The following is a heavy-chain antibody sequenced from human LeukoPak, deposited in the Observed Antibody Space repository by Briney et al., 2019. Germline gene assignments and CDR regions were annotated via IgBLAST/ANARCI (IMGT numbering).Heavy chain of an antibody. CDR1: GYTFTCYY. J-gene: IGHJ4*02. V-gene: IGHV1-2*04. CDR2: INPNSGGT. CDR3: ARLGGYSYGYHDFDY. D-gene: IGHD5-18*01. Sequence: ASVKVSCKASGYTFTCYYMHWVRQAPGQGLEWMGWINPNSGGTNYAQKFQGWVTMTRDTSISTAYMELSRLRSDDTAVYYCARLGGYSYGYHDFDYWGQGTLVTVSS.